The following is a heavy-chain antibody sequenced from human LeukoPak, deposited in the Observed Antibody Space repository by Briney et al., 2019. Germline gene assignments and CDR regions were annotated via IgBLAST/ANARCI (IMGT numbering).Heavy chain of an antibody. Sequence: GGSLRLSCAASGFTVSSNYMSWVRQAPGKGLEWVSVIFSGGSTYYADSVKGRFTISRDNSKNTLYLQMNSLRAEDTAVYYCAKISPTGYYFDYWGQGTLVTVSS. CDR3: AKISPTGYYFDY. V-gene: IGHV3-53*01. D-gene: IGHD1-14*01. J-gene: IGHJ4*02. CDR1: GFTVSSNY. CDR2: IFSGGST.